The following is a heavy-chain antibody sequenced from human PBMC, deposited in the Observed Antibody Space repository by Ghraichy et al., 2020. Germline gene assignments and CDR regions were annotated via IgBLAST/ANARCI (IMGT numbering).Heavy chain of an antibody. D-gene: IGHD6-19*01. CDR3: ARGIAVAGTGSTWFNWFDP. CDR2: IYTSGST. Sequence: SETLSLTCTVSGGSISSYYWSWIRQPAGKGLEWIGRIYTSGSTNYNPSLKSRVTMSVDTSKNQFSLKLSSVTAADTAVYYCARGIAVAGTGSTWFNWFDPWGQGTLVTVSS. J-gene: IGHJ5*02. V-gene: IGHV4-4*07. CDR1: GGSISSYY.